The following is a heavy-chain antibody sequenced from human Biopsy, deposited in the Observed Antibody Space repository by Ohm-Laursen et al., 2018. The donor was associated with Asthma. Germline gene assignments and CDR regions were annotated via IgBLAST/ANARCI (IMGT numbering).Heavy chain of an antibody. CDR1: GASIKTDDHY. CDR3: ARASVAASSNWFDP. V-gene: IGHV4-30-4*01. Sequence: TLSLTCTVSGASIKTDDHYWSWLRRPPGKGLEWFGFIHYSGSTPYNPSLKGGVTISVDTSKNQFSLKLSSVTAADTAVYYCARASVAASSNWFDPWGQGTLVTVSS. J-gene: IGHJ5*02. CDR2: IHYSGST. D-gene: IGHD6-19*01.